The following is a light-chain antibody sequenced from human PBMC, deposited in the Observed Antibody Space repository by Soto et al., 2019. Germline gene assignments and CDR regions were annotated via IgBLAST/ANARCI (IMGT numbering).Light chain of an antibody. Sequence: DIQMTQSPSSLSASVRDRVTITCRASQGISTYLAWYQQKPGKVPKLLIYDASTLQSGVPSRFSGSGSGTDFTLTISSLQPEDVATYYCQQTYSTPTWTFGQGTKVDIK. CDR2: DAS. CDR1: QGISTY. J-gene: IGKJ1*01. V-gene: IGKV1-27*01. CDR3: QQTYSTPTWT.